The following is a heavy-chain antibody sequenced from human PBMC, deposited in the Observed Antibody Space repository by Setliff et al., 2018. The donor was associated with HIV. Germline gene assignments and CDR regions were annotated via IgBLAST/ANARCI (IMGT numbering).Heavy chain of an antibody. CDR2: IDTDNGYR. J-gene: IGHJ4*02. CDR1: GDTLSIHP. CDR3: ARWCAAAGCYPAIYHFDS. D-gene: IGHD2-2*01. Sequence: ASVKVSCKASGDTLSIHPISWVRQAPGRGLDWMGRIDTDNGYRRYSPKLQGRVTITKDTSANTAYMELRGLRSEDTAVYYCARWCAAAGCYPAIYHFDSWGQGTLVTSPQ. V-gene: IGHV1-3*04.